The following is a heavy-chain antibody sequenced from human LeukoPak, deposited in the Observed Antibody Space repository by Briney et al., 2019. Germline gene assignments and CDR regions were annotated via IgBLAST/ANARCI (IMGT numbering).Heavy chain of an antibody. V-gene: IGHV3-30*04. CDR2: ISYDGSNK. CDR1: GFTFSSYA. D-gene: IGHD3-22*01. CDR3: AKDKRYDSSGYYPYYFDY. Sequence: GRSLRLSCAASGFTFSSYAMHWVRQAPGKGLEWVAVISYDGSNKYYADSVKGRFTISRDNSKNTLYLQMNSLRAEDTAVYYCAKDKRYDSSGYYPYYFDYWGQGTLVTVSS. J-gene: IGHJ4*02.